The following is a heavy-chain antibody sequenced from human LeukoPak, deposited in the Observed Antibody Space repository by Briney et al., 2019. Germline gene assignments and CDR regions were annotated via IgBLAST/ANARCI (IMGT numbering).Heavy chain of an antibody. Sequence: PSETLSLTCAASGVSVSGYYWSWIRQPPGKGLEWIGEINHSGSTNYNPSLKSRVIISVDTSKNQFSLKLSSVTAEDTAVYYCASRPEDSGYVDYWGQGTLVTVSS. D-gene: IGHD1-26*01. CDR2: INHSGST. V-gene: IGHV4-34*09. CDR1: GVSVSGYY. CDR3: ASRPEDSGYVDY. J-gene: IGHJ4*02.